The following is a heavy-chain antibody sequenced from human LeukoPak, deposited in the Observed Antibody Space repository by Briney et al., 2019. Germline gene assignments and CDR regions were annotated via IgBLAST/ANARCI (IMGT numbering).Heavy chain of an antibody. CDR1: GGSITRSTYY. D-gene: IGHD6-13*01. CDR2: IYYSGST. Sequence: SETLSLTCTVSGGSITRSTYYWGWIRRTPGKGLEWIGSIYYSGSTYYKSSLKSRVTISVDTSKNQFSLKLSSVTAAVTAVYYCARLDSSWFDPWGQGTLVTVSS. V-gene: IGHV4-39*07. CDR3: ARLDSSWFDP. J-gene: IGHJ5*02.